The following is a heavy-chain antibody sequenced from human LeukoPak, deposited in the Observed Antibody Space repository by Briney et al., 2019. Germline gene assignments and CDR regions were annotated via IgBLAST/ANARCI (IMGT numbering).Heavy chain of an antibody. CDR3: AKSNGYGLVDI. CDR1: GGSISTNYY. Sequence: SETLSLTFTVSGGSISTNYYWGWIRQPPGKGLEWIGNIFYSGSTYYSPSLKSRVTISLDTSRNQFSLKLNSVTAADTAVYYCAKSNGYGLVDIWGQGTMVTVSS. CDR2: IFYSGST. D-gene: IGHD3-10*01. J-gene: IGHJ3*02. V-gene: IGHV4-39*07.